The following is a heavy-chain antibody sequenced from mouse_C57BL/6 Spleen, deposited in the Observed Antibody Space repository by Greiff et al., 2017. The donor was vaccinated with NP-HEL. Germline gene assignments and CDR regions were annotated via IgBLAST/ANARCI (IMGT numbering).Heavy chain of an antibody. CDR2: ISDGGSYT. D-gene: IGHD1-1*01. V-gene: IGHV5-4*01. Sequence: EVKLVESGGGLVKPGGSLKLSCAASGFTFSSYAMSWVRQTPEKRLEWVATISDGGSYTYYPDNVKGRFTISRDNAKNNLYLQMSHLKSEDTAMYYCERETTDYWGQGTTLTVSS. CDR1: GFTFSSYA. J-gene: IGHJ2*01. CDR3: ERETTDY.